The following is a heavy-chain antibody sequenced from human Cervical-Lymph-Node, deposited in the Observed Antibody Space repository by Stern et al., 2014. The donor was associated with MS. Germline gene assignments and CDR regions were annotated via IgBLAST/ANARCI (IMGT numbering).Heavy chain of an antibody. CDR2: MNPNSGNT. J-gene: IGHJ6*02. D-gene: IGHD2-8*01. CDR3: AATKRGYYLYYGMDV. CDR1: GYTFTSYD. V-gene: IGHV1-8*01. Sequence: QVQLVESGAEVKKPGASVKVSCKASGYTFTSYDINWVRQATGQGIEWMGWMNPNSGNTGYAHKFHGIVPMTRNPYISTAYMELSSLRSEDTAVYYCAATKRGYYLYYGMDVWGQGTTVTVSS.